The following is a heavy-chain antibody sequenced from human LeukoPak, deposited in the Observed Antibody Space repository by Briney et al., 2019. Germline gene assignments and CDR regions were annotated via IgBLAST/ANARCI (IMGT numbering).Heavy chain of an antibody. J-gene: IGHJ4*02. V-gene: IGHV1-2*06. CDR1: GYGFTGYY. CDR2: INPKSGDT. CDR3: AKGNYYFDY. Sequence: ASVKVSCKASGYGFTGYYVHWVRQAPGQGLEWMGRINPKSGDTHSAQNFQGRVTMTRDTSITTTYMELSRLTSDDTAVYYCAKGNYYFDYWGQGTLVTVSS.